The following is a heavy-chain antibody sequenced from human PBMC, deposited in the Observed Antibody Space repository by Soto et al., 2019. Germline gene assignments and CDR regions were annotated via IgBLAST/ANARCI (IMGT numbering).Heavy chain of an antibody. CDR2: ISSNGGST. CDR3: VKAYSGSYFKDAFDI. J-gene: IGHJ3*02. D-gene: IGHD1-26*01. Sequence: GGSLRLSCSASGFTFSSYAMHWVRQAPGKGLEYVSAISSNGGSTYYADSVKGRFTISRDNSKNTLYLQMSSLRAEDTAVYYCVKAYSGSYFKDAFDIWGQGTMVTVSS. CDR1: GFTFSSYA. V-gene: IGHV3-64D*08.